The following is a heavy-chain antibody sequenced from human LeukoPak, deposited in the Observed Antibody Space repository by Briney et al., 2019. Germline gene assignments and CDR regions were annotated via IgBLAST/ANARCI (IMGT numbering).Heavy chain of an antibody. Sequence: GGSLRLSCAASGFTFSSYAMSWVRQAPGKGLEWVSAISGSGGSTYYADSVKGRFTISRDNSKNTLYLQMSSLRAEDTAVYYCAKRGPYYDYVWGSYRTYYFDYWGQGTLVTVSS. CDR3: AKRGPYYDYVWGSYRTYYFDY. CDR1: GFTFSSYA. CDR2: ISGSGGST. V-gene: IGHV3-23*01. J-gene: IGHJ4*02. D-gene: IGHD3-16*02.